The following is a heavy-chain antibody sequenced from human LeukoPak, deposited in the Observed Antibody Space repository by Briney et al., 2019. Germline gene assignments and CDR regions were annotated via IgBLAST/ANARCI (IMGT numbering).Heavy chain of an antibody. CDR3: ARGMDGYGPDAFDI. CDR1: GFTFSSNV. J-gene: IGHJ3*02. Sequence: GGSLRLSCVASGFTFSSNVLNWVRQAPGKGLEWVSVSGTYGRTQYADSEEGRFTISRDSSKNTLYLQINSLRVEDTAVYYCARGMDGYGPDAFDIWGQGTMVTVSS. D-gene: IGHD5-24*01. CDR2: SGTYGRT. V-gene: IGHV3-23*01.